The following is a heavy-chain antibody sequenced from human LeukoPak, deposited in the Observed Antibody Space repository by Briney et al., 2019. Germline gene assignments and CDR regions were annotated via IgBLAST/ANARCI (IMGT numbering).Heavy chain of an antibody. CDR3: TRLCSDISRNDH. CDR2: IRNKVNSYTT. V-gene: IGHV3-72*01. CDR1: GFIFSDHY. J-gene: IGHJ4*02. D-gene: IGHD3-9*01. Sequence: GGSLRLSCVASGFIFSDHYMDWVRQAPGKGLEWVGRIRNKVNSYTTEYAASVKGRFTISRDDSKSSLSLQMNSLKIEDTAMYYCTRLCSDISRNDHWGQGTLVTVSS.